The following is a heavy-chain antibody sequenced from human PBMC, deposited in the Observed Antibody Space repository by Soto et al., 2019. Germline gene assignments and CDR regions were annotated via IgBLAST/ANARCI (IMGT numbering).Heavy chain of an antibody. Sequence: SETLSLTCTVSGGSISSGGHYWSWISQHPGKGLEWIGYVYYSGSTYYNPSLKSRVTISVDTSKNQFSLKLTSVTAADTAVYFCARDRTGYSYIDNWGQGTLVTVSS. J-gene: IGHJ4*02. CDR2: VYYSGST. CDR3: ARDRTGYSYIDN. V-gene: IGHV4-31*03. D-gene: IGHD5-18*01. CDR1: GGSISSGGHY.